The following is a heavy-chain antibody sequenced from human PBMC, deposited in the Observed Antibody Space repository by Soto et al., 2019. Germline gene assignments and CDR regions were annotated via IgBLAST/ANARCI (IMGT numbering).Heavy chain of an antibody. CDR2: IYYSGST. D-gene: IGHD3-16*01. CDR1: GGSISSGGYY. CDR3: ARERGKQRCWFDP. Sequence: SETLSLTCTVSGGSISSGGYYWSWIRQHPGKGLEWIGYIYYSGSTYYNPSLKSRVTISVDTSKNQFSLKLSSVTAAYTAVYYCARERGKQRCWFDPWGQGTLVTVSS. V-gene: IGHV4-31*03. J-gene: IGHJ5*02.